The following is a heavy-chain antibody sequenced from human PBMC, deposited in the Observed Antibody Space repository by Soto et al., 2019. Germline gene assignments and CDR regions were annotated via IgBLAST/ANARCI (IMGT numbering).Heavy chain of an antibody. Sequence: PGGSLRLSCAASGFTFSSYWMHWVRQAPGKGLVWVSRINSDGSSTSYAASVKGRFTISRHNAKNTLYLQMNSLRAEHTAVYYCARDVTGGIAVAGTGYYGMDVWGQGTTVTVSS. CDR2: INSDGSST. V-gene: IGHV3-74*01. J-gene: IGHJ6*02. CDR1: GFTFSSYW. D-gene: IGHD6-19*01. CDR3: ARDVTGGIAVAGTGYYGMDV.